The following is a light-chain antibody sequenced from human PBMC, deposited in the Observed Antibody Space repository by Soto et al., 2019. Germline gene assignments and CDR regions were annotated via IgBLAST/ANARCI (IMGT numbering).Light chain of an antibody. Sequence: ILMTQSPATLSVSQGDSATLSCRASRSVDTDLAWYQQKPGQSPRLLIYGASSRATGIPDRFSGSGSGTDFTLTISRLEPEDFAVYFCQQYGTSPRTFGQGTKVDI. CDR3: QQYGTSPRT. J-gene: IGKJ1*01. CDR1: RSVDTD. V-gene: IGKV3-20*01. CDR2: GAS.